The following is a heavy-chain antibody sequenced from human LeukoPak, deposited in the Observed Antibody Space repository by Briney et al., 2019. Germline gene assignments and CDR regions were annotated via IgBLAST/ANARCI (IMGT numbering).Heavy chain of an antibody. Sequence: GGSLRLSCAASGFTFSSYGMHWVRQAPGKGLEWVAVISYDGSNKYYADSVKGRFTISRDNSKNTLYLQVNSLRAEDTAVYYCAKDGRDGYKYPSYYFDYWGQGTLVTVSS. D-gene: IGHD5-12*01. J-gene: IGHJ4*02. V-gene: IGHV3-30*18. CDR1: GFTFSSYG. CDR3: AKDGRDGYKYPSYYFDY. CDR2: ISYDGSNK.